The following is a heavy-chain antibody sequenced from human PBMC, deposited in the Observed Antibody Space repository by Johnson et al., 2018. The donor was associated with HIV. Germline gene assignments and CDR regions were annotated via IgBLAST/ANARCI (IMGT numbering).Heavy chain of an antibody. Sequence: EVQLVESGGGLVQPGGSLRLSCAASGFTLSSYGMHWVRQAPEKGLEWVADIKCDGSEKYYVDSVKGRLTISRDNAKNSLYLQVNSLRAEDMTVYYCVRGGVWNDFDAFDIWGQGTMVTVSS. J-gene: IGHJ3*02. CDR3: VRGGVWNDFDAFDI. CDR1: GFTLSSYG. D-gene: IGHD1-1*01. CDR2: IKCDGSEK. V-gene: IGHV3-52*01.